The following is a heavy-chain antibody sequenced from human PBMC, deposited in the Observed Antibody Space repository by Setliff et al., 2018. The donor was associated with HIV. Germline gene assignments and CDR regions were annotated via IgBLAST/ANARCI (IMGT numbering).Heavy chain of an antibody. CDR1: GGSISSYY. V-gene: IGHV4-59*01. CDR2: SYDRGGT. Sequence: PSETLSLTCTVSGGSISSYYWSWIRQPPEKGLEWIGYSYDRGGTNYNPSLKSRVTISLDTSKNQFSLKLNSVTAADTAVYYCARADCSGGSCYSPGYWGQGTLVTVSS. J-gene: IGHJ4*02. D-gene: IGHD2-15*01. CDR3: ARADCSGGSCYSPGY.